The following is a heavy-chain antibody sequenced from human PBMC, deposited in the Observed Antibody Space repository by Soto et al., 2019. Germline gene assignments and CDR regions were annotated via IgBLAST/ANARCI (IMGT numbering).Heavy chain of an antibody. D-gene: IGHD1-26*01. CDR2: IKSKTDGGTV. V-gene: IGHV3-15*07. Sequence: GGSLRLSCAASGFTFTSAWINWVRQAPGKGLEWAGRIKSKTDGGTVDYGAPVKGRFTISRDDSKNTAYLQMNSLRNEDTAVYYCTTADRGGSYYPDYWGQGTLVTVPQ. CDR1: GFTFTSAW. J-gene: IGHJ4*02. CDR3: TTADRGGSYYPDY.